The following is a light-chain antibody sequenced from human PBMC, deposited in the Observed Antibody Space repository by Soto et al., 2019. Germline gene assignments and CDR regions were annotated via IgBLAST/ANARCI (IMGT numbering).Light chain of an antibody. Sequence: QSALTQPPSASGSPGQSVTISCTGTSSDVGGYNYVSWYQQHPGKAPKLMIYEVSKRPSGVPDRFSGSKSGNTASLTVSGLQAEDEADYYCSSYAGSNHLGVVFGGGTKLTVL. J-gene: IGLJ2*01. CDR1: SSDVGGYNY. CDR2: EVS. CDR3: SSYAGSNHLGVV. V-gene: IGLV2-8*01.